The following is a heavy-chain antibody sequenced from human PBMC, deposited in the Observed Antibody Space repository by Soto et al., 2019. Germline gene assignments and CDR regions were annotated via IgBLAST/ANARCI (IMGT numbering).Heavy chain of an antibody. V-gene: IGHV3-73*01. CDR3: TRASSGWFDY. CDR1: GFTFSGSA. J-gene: IGHJ4*02. D-gene: IGHD6-19*01. Sequence: EVQLVESGGGLVQPGGSLKLSCAASGFTFSGSAMHWVRQASGKGLEWVGRIRSKANSYATAYAASVKGRFTISRDDSKNTSYLQMNSLKTEDTAVYYCTRASSGWFDYWGQGTLVTVSS. CDR2: IRSKANSYAT.